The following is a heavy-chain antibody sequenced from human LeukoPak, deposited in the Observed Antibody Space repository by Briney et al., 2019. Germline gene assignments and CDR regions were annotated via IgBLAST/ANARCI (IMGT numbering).Heavy chain of an antibody. CDR2: IDNDGNSA. CDR1: GFTFNSYW. V-gene: IGHV3-74*01. D-gene: IGHD3-9*01. J-gene: IGHJ4*02. Sequence: GGSLRLSCAASGFTFNSYWMHWVRQAPGKGLVWVSHIDNDGNSATYADSVKGRFTISRDNAKNTLYLQMNSLRAEDTAVYYCARDVSDDILTGYFDYWGQGTLVTVSS. CDR3: ARDVSDDILTGYFDY.